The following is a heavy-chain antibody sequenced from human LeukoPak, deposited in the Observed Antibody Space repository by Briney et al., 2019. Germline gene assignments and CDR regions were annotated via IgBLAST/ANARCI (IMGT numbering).Heavy chain of an antibody. CDR3: ARLGDGYNPAPYYFDY. J-gene: IGHJ4*02. V-gene: IGHV5-51*01. Sequence: GESLKISCKGSGYSFTSYWIGWVRQMPGKGLEWMGIIYPGDSDTRYSPSFQGQVTISADKSISTAYLQWSSLKASDTAMYYCARLGDGYNPAPYYFDYWGQGTLVTVSS. CDR1: GYSFTSYW. D-gene: IGHD5-24*01. CDR2: IYPGDSDT.